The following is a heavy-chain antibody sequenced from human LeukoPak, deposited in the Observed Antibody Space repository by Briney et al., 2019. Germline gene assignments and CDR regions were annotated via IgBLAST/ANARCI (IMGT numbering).Heavy chain of an antibody. V-gene: IGHV4-59*01. CDR2: IYYSGST. CDR3: ARGRQYLNPFDS. D-gene: IGHD2/OR15-2a*01. J-gene: IGHJ4*02. Sequence: SETLSLTCTVSGGSISSYYWSWIRRPPEKGLEWIGYIYYSGSTNYNPSLKSRVTISVDTPKNQFSLKLNSVTAADTAVYYCARGRQYLNPFDSWGQGTLVTVSS. CDR1: GGSISSYY.